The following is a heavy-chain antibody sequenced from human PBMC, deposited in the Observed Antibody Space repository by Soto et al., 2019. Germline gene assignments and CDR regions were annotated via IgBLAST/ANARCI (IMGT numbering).Heavy chain of an antibody. Sequence: GGSLRLSCAASGFTFSSYAMSWVRQAPGKGLEWVSAISGIGCSTYYADSVKGRFTISRDNSKNTLYLQMNSLRAEDTAVYYCAKDRLMLVLFDYWGQGTLVTVSS. D-gene: IGHD3-10*01. CDR2: ISGIGCST. J-gene: IGHJ4*02. V-gene: IGHV3-23*01. CDR3: AKDRLMLVLFDY. CDR1: GFTFSSYA.